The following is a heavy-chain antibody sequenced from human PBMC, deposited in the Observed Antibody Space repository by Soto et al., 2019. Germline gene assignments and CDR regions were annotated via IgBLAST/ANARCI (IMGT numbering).Heavy chain of an antibody. V-gene: IGHV4-31*03. CDR3: ARKYSSGWYNFDY. D-gene: IGHD6-19*01. CDR2: IYYSGST. CDR1: GGSISSGGYY. J-gene: IGHJ4*02. Sequence: SETLSLTCTVSGGSISSGGYYWSWIRQHPGKGLEWIGYIYYSGSTYYNPSLKSRVTISVDTSKNQFSLKLSSVTAADTAVYYCARKYSSGWYNFDYWGQGTLVTVSS.